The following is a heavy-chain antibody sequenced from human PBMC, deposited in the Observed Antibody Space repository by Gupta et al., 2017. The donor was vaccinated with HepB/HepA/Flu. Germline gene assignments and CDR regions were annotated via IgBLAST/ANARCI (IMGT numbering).Heavy chain of an antibody. Sequence: EVQLVGSGGGLVKPGGSLRLSCAASGSTFINYNMNWVRQAPGQWLEWVSSISRSSSYLYYAASGQGRVTISRDNAITSLDRQMNSRSAEETAVYYCARDSCGWYGHYYYYYMDVWGKGTTVTVSS. V-gene: IGHV3-21*01. D-gene: IGHD6-19*01. CDR1: GSTFINYN. CDR2: ISRSSSYL. J-gene: IGHJ6*03. CDR3: ARDSCGWYGHYYYYYMDV.